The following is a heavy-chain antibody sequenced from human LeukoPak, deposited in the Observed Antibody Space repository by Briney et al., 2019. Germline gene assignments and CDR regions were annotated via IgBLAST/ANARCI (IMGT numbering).Heavy chain of an antibody. CDR3: ARLYDSSGPNDY. D-gene: IGHD3-22*01. Sequence: PGGSLRLSCAASGFTFSSYNMNWVRQAPGKGLEWVSSISSSSNYIYYADSVKGRFTISRDNAKNSLYLQMNSLRAEDTAVYYCARLYDSSGPNDYWGQGTLVTVSS. CDR1: GFTFSSYN. CDR2: ISSSSNYI. J-gene: IGHJ4*02. V-gene: IGHV3-21*01.